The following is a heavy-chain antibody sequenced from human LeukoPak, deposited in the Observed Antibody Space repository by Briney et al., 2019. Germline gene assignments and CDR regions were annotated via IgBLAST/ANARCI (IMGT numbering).Heavy chain of an antibody. Sequence: SETLSLTCAVYGGPFSGYYWSWIRQPPGKGLEWIGYIYYSGSTNYNPSLKSRVTISVDTSKNQFSLKLSSVTAADTAVYYCAREGTRDTNWFDPWGQGTLVTVSS. CDR2: IYYSGST. CDR1: GGPFSGYY. CDR3: AREGTRDTNWFDP. D-gene: IGHD1-1*01. J-gene: IGHJ5*02. V-gene: IGHV4-59*01.